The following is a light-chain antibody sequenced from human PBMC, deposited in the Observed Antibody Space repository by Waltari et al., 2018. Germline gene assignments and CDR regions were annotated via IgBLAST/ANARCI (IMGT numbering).Light chain of an antibody. CDR2: EVS. CDR3: CSFAGGNNFGVI. Sequence: QSALTQPASVSGSPGQSITISCTGTSSNVENYNLVSWYQHHPGKAPKLLIYEVSKRPAGISNRFSGSTSGNTASLTIAGLQAEDESAYYCCSFAGGNNFGVIFGGGTRLTVL. V-gene: IGLV2-23*02. CDR1: SSNVENYNL. J-gene: IGLJ2*01.